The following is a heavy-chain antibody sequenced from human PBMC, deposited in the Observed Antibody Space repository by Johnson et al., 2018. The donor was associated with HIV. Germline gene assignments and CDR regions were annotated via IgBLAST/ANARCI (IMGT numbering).Heavy chain of an antibody. CDR1: GFTFSSYG. Sequence: QEQLVESGGGVVQPGRSLRLSCAASGFTFSSYGMHWVRQAPGKGLEWVAVIWFDGSNKYYADSVKGRFTISRDNSKNTLYLQMDSLRREDTAVYYCVRVGYSSAYYRDAFDIWGQGTLVTVSS. D-gene: IGHD3-22*01. CDR3: VRVGYSSAYYRDAFDI. J-gene: IGHJ3*02. CDR2: IWFDGSNK. V-gene: IGHV3-33*01.